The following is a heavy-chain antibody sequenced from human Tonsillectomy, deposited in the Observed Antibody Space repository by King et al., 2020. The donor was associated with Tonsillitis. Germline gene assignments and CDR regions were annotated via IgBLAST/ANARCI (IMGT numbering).Heavy chain of an antibody. CDR1: GFTFRSYG. V-gene: IGHV3-33*01. D-gene: IGHD1-26*01. Sequence: QLVQSGGGVVQPGRSLRLSCAASGFTFRSYGMHWVRQAPGKGLEWVAVIWYDGSNKYYADSVKGRLTISRDNSKNTLYLQMNSLRAEDTAVYYCARDRVGATTPPAYWGQGTLVTVSS. J-gene: IGHJ4*02. CDR3: ARDRVGATTPPAY. CDR2: IWYDGSNK.